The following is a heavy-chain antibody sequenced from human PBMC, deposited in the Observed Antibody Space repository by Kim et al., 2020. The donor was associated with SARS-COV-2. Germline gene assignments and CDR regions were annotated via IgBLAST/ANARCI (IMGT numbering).Heavy chain of an antibody. Sequence: GGSLRLSCAVSGFSFSNYWMSWVRQAPGKGLEWVANIKKDGIKKYYLDSVKGRFTISRDNAKNSLYLQMNFLSADDTAVYYCASETGYSYANWYFDLWGRGTLVTVSS. CDR1: GFSFSNYW. J-gene: IGHJ2*01. V-gene: IGHV3-7*01. D-gene: IGHD5-12*01. CDR2: IKKDGIKK. CDR3: ASETGYSYANWYFDL.